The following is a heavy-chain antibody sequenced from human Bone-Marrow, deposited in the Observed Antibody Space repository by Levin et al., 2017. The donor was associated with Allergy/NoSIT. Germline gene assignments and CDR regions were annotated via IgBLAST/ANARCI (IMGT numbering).Heavy chain of an antibody. D-gene: IGHD6-6*01. J-gene: IGHJ4*02. CDR1: GFPFYDYI. Sequence: HSGGSLRLSCAASGFPFYDYIMHWVRQAPGKGLEWVSLISWDGSTTYYADSVKGRFTISRDNSKNSLYLQMNSLRTEDSALYYCARGETSSSPFDYWGQGTLVAVSS. V-gene: IGHV3-43*01. CDR3: ARGETSSSPFDY. CDR2: ISWDGSTT.